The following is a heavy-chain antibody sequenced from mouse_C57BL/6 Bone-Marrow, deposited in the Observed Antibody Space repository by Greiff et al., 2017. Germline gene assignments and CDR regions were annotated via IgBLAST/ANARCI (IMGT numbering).Heavy chain of an antibody. CDR2: IYPGSGST. CDR3: ATPLYDYLFDY. J-gene: IGHJ2*01. D-gene: IGHD2-4*01. CDR1: GYTFTSYW. V-gene: IGHV1-55*01. Sequence: QVQLQQSGAELVKPGASVKMSCKASGYTFTSYWITWVKQRPVQGLEWIGDIYPGSGSTNYNEKLKSKATLTVDTSSSPAYMQHSSLSSEDYAVYYCATPLYDYLFDYWGQGTTLTVSS.